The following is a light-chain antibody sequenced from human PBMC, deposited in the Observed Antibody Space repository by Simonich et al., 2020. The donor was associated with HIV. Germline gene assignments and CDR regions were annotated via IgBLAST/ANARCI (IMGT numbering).Light chain of an antibody. V-gene: IGKV4-1*01. CDR3: QQYYTTPFT. CDR2: WAA. CDR1: QSVLYSSNNNNY. Sequence: DIVMTQSPDSLAVSLVERATIYCKSSQSVLYSSNNNNYLAWYQQKPGQPPKLLIYWAATRESGVPDRFSGSGSGTDFTLTISSLQAEDVALYYCQQYYTTPFTFGPGTKVDIK. J-gene: IGKJ3*01.